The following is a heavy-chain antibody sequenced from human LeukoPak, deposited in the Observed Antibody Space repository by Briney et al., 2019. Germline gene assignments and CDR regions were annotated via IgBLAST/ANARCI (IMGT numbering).Heavy chain of an antibody. CDR3: AKSTVPRGSSGWYGV. CDR2: TYYRSKLYN. V-gene: IGHV6-1*01. Sequence: LSQTLSLTCALSGDTVSSNSAAWHWIRQSPSRGLEWLERTYYRSKLYNDYAVSVKSRITINPDTSKNQFSLQLNSVTPEDTAVYYCAKSTVPRGSSGWYGVWGQGTLVTVSS. D-gene: IGHD6-19*01. J-gene: IGHJ4*02. CDR1: GDTVSSNSAA.